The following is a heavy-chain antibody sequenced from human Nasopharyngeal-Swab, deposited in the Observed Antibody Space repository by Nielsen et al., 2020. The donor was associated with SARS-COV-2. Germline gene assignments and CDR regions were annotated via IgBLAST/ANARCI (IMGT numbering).Heavy chain of an antibody. CDR3: ARGARGYDFWSGCYHGSFDY. V-gene: IGHV4-34*01. Sequence: SETLSLSCAVYGGSFSGYYWCWIRQPPAKGLEWFGEINHSGSTNYNPSPKNRLTISVDTSKNQFSLQLRSVIAAATAVYYCARGARGYDFWSGCYHGSFDYWGQGTLVTVSS. D-gene: IGHD3-3*01. CDR1: GGSFSGYY. J-gene: IGHJ4*02. CDR2: INHSGST.